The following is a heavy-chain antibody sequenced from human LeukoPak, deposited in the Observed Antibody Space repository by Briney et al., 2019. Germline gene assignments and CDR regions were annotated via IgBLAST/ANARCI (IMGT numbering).Heavy chain of an antibody. V-gene: IGHV1-8*01. CDR1: GYTFTSYD. D-gene: IGHD3-10*01. J-gene: IGHJ5*02. CDR2: MNPNSGNT. Sequence: GASVKVSCKASGYTFTSYDINWVRQATGQGLEWMGWMNPNSGNTGYAQKFQGRVTMTRNTSISTAYMELSSLRSEDTAVYYCARGRRNMVRGVTWHNWFDPWGQGTLVTVSS. CDR3: ARGRRNMVRGVTWHNWFDP.